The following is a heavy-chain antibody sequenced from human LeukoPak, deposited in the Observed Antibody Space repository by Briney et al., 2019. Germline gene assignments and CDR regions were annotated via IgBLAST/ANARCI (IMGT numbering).Heavy chain of an antibody. V-gene: IGHV3-7*01. D-gene: IGHD5-12*01. CDR1: GFTFSSYW. Sequence: GGSLRLSCAASGFTFSSYWMSWVRQAPGKGLEWVANIKQDGSEKYYVDSVKGRFTISRDNAKNSLYLQMNSLRAEDTAVYYCARGGGYSSYENWFDPWGQGTLVTVSS. CDR2: IKQDGSEK. J-gene: IGHJ5*02. CDR3: ARGGGYSSYENWFDP.